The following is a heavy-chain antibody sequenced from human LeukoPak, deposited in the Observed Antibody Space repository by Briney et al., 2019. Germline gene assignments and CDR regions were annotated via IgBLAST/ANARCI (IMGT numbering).Heavy chain of an antibody. CDR1: GFTFSNAW. CDR3: AREQLVRGAFDI. V-gene: IGHV3-7*01. CDR2: IKQDGSEK. Sequence: GGSLRLSCAASGFTFSNAWMSWVRQAPGKGLEWVANIKQDGSEKYYVDSVKGRFTISRDNAKNSLYLQMNSLRAEDTAVYYCAREQLVRGAFDIWGQGTMVTVSS. J-gene: IGHJ3*02. D-gene: IGHD6-13*01.